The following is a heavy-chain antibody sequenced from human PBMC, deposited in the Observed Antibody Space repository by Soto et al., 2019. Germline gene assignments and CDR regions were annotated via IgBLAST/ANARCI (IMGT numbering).Heavy chain of an antibody. CDR3: ARGGIAAAGTPLFFDY. CDR1: GGTFSSYA. CDR2: IIPIFGTA. D-gene: IGHD6-13*01. V-gene: IGHV1-69*01. J-gene: IGHJ4*02. Sequence: QVQLVQSGAEVKKPGSSVKVSCKASGGTFSSYAISWVRQAPGQGLEWMGGIIPIFGTANYAQKFQGRVTITADESTSTAYRELSSLRSEDTAVYYRARGGIAAAGTPLFFDYWYEGTLVTVSS.